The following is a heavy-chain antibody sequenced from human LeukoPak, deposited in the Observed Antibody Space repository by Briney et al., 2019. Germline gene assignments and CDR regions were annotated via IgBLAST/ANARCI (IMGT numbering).Heavy chain of an antibody. Sequence: HPGGSLRLSCAASGFTFSSYAMSWVRQAPGKGLEWVSVMGGSDGRIYYADSVKGRFTISRDNSKNTLYLQMNSLRAEDTAVYYCAKDHQVGPVWGSYRLIGGAFDIWGQGTMVTVSS. V-gene: IGHV3-23*01. CDR1: GFTFSSYA. CDR2: MGGSDGRI. D-gene: IGHD3-16*02. CDR3: AKDHQVGPVWGSYRLIGGAFDI. J-gene: IGHJ3*02.